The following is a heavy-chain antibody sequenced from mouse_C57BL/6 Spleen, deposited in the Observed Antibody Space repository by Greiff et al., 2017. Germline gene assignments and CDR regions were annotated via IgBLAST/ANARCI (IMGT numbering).Heavy chain of an antibody. CDR1: GYAFTNYL. Sequence: QVQLQQSGAELVRPGTSVKVSCKASGYAFTNYLIEWVKQRPGQGLEWIGVINPGSGGTNYNEKFKGKATLTADKSSSTAYMQLSSLTSEDSAVYFCARKELGGGYWYFDVWGTGTTVTVSS. CDR2: INPGSGGT. D-gene: IGHD3-3*01. V-gene: IGHV1-54*01. J-gene: IGHJ1*03. CDR3: ARKELGGGYWYFDV.